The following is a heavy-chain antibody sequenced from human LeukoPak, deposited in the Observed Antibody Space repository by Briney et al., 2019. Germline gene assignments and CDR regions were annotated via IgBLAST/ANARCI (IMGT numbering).Heavy chain of an antibody. CDR3: ARIALGYCSGGSCFDAFDI. J-gene: IGHJ3*02. CDR1: GGSTSSSNYY. D-gene: IGHD2-15*01. Sequence: SETLSLTCTVSGGSTSSSNYYWGWIRQPPGKGLEWVGYIYYSGSTNYNPSLKSRVTISVDTSKNQFSLKLSSVTAADTAVYYCARIALGYCSGGSCFDAFDIWGQGTMVTVSS. CDR2: IYYSGST. V-gene: IGHV4-61*05.